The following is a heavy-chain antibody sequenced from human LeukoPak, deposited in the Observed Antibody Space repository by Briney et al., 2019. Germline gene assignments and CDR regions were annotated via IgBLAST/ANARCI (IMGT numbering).Heavy chain of an antibody. CDR2: IKQDGSEK. Sequence: GGSLRLSCAASGFTFSSYWMSWVRQAPGKGLEWVANIKQDGSEKYYVDSVKGRFTISRDNAKNSLYLQMYSLRAEDTAVYYCARDQGYCSGGSCYPYYYYGMDVWGKGTTVTVSS. CDR1: GFTFSSYW. D-gene: IGHD2-15*01. V-gene: IGHV3-7*03. J-gene: IGHJ6*04. CDR3: ARDQGYCSGGSCYPYYYYGMDV.